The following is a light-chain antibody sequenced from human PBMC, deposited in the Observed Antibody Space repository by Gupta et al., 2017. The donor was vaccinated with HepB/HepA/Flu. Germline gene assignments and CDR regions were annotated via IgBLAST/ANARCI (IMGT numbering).Light chain of an antibody. CDR2: DVS. CDR1: SSDVGGYNY. Sequence: QSALTQPASVSGSPGQSITISCTGTSSDVGGYNYVSWYHQHPGKAPNLMIYDVSNRPAGVSNLSACSNSGNTASLTIAVRQAEDEDDYYCRSYTSSSLPFGGGTKLTVL. V-gene: IGLV2-14*01. CDR3: RSYTSSSLP. J-gene: IGLJ2*01.